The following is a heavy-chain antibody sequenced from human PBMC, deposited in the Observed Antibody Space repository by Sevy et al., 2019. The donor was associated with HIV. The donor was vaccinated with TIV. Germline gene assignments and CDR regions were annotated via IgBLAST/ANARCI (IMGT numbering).Heavy chain of an antibody. D-gene: IGHD3-10*01. J-gene: IGHJ4*02. CDR2: ISSASSYI. Sequence: GGSLRLSCAASGFTFNYHFMNWVRQVPGKGLEWVSYISSASSYINYSDSVKGRFTISRDNAKNLVFLEMNNLRPEDTAVYFCARGVYYGSLYYFDYWGQGTLVTVSS. CDR1: GFTFNYHF. CDR3: ARGVYYGSLYYFDY. V-gene: IGHV3-21*01.